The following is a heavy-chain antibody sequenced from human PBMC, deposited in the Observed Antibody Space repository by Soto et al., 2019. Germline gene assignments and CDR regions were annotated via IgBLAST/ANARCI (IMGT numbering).Heavy chain of an antibody. V-gene: IGHV4-39*01. CDR2: LHYSGTT. D-gene: IGHD2-2*01. J-gene: IGHJ4*02. CDR3: ARQGYQLPHIATGWIDY. Sequence: QLQLQESGPGLVKPSETLSLTCTVSGGSISSGTYYWGWIRQPPGKGLEWIGSLHYSGTTYYNPSLKSRVTMSLDTSRNDFSLELSSVTAADTAVYYCARQGYQLPHIATGWIDYWGQGSLVTVSS. CDR1: GGSISSGTYY.